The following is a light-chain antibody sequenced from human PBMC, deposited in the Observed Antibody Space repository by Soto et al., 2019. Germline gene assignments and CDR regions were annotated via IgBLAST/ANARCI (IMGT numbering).Light chain of an antibody. CDR3: QRYDSVPFT. J-gene: IGKJ4*01. CDR2: GAS. CDR1: QGISNF. Sequence: IQMTQSPSSLSTSLGDRVTITCRASQGISNFLAWYQQKPGKVPSPLIYGASTLQSGVPSRFSGSGSGTDFTLAISNVQPEDVATYYCQRYDSVPFTFGGGTKV. V-gene: IGKV1-27*01.